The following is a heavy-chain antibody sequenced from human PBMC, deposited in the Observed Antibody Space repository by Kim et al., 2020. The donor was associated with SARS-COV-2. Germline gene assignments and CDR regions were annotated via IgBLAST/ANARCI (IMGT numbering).Heavy chain of an antibody. CDR2: IKEDGSDK. V-gene: IGHV3-7*01. CDR3: ARDRRYCSGGACYSLYDY. Sequence: GGSLRLSCAASGFTFSTYWMTWVRQAPGKGLEWVANIKEDGSDKYYVVSVSGRFTISRDNAKNSLYLQMNSLRAEDTAVYYCARDRRYCSGGACYSLYDYWSQGALVTVS. CDR1: GFTFSTYW. J-gene: IGHJ4*02. D-gene: IGHD2-15*01.